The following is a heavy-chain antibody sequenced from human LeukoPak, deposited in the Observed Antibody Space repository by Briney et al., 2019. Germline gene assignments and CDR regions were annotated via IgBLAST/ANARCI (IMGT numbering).Heavy chain of an antibody. J-gene: IGHJ4*02. CDR3: AKVYGSGSYYGHFDY. CDR1: GFTFTTYW. Sequence: GGSLRLSCAASGFTFTTYWMGWVRQAPGKGLEWVSYISSSGSTIYYADSVKGRFTISRDNAKNSLYLQMNSLRAEDMALYYCAKVYGSGSYYGHFDYWGQGTLVTVSS. V-gene: IGHV3-48*04. D-gene: IGHD3-10*01. CDR2: ISSSGSTI.